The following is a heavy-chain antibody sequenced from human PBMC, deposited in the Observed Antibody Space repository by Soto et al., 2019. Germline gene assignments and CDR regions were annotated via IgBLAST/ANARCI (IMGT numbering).Heavy chain of an antibody. V-gene: IGHV3-15*01. CDR3: TTFRRY. Sequence: EVHLVESGGGLVKPGGPLRLSCAASGFSFSNAWMSWVRQAPGRGLEWVGRIKSRSEGGTTDYAAPVKGRFTISRDDSENTVFLQMNNLKSEDTAVYSCTTFRRYWGQGTLVTVSS. CDR2: IKSRSEGGTT. CDR1: GFSFSNAW. J-gene: IGHJ4*02.